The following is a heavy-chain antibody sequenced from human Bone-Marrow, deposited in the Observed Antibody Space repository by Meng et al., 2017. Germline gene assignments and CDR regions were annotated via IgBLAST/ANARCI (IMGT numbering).Heavy chain of an antibody. CDR2: IWYDGSNK. CDR3: ARDREVCEFDY. J-gene: IGHJ4*02. D-gene: IGHD5/OR15-5a*01. CDR1: GFTFSSYG. Sequence: HLGEPGGAMVQPWRSLSLSFAASGFTFSSYGMHWVRQAPGKGLEWVAVIWYDGSNKYYADSVQGRFTISRDNSKNTLYLQMNSLRAEDTAVYYCARDREVCEFDYWGQGTLVTVSS. V-gene: IGHV3-33*01.